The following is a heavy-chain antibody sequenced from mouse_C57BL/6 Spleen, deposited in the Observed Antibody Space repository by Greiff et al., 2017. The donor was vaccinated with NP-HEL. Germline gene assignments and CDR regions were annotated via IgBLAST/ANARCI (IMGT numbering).Heavy chain of an antibody. CDR3: ASRQLRLRAMDD. V-gene: IGHV1-50*01. CDR2: IDPSDSYT. J-gene: IGHJ4*01. CDR1: GYTFTSYW. Sequence: QVQLQQPGAELVKPGASVKLSCKASGYTFTSYWMQWVKQRPGQGLEWIGEIDPSDSYTNYNQKFKGKATLTVDTSSSTAYIQLSSLTSEDSAVYYCASRQLRLRAMDDWGQGTSVTVAS. D-gene: IGHD3-2*02.